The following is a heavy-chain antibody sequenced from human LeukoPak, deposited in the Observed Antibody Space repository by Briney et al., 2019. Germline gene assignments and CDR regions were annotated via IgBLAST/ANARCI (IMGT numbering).Heavy chain of an antibody. J-gene: IGHJ3*02. CDR1: GFIFSSYW. Sequence: GGSLRLSCTASGFIFSSYWMSWVRQAPGKGLEWVANIKQDGSEKYYVDSVKSRLTISRDNAKNSLYLQMNSLRAEDTAVYYCARDGLGHDAFDIWGQGTMVTVSS. V-gene: IGHV3-7*01. CDR3: ARDGLGHDAFDI. CDR2: IKQDGSEK. D-gene: IGHD6-19*01.